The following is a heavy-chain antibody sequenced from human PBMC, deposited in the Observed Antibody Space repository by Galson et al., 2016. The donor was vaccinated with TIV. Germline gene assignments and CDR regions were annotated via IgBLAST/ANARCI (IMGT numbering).Heavy chain of an antibody. CDR2: INNDGGT. CDR1: GLPVSDNY. CDR3: ARARRLCGNECYLHYYYGMDF. J-gene: IGHJ6*02. Sequence: SLRLSCAASGLPVSDNYMTWVRQAPGKGLEWVALINNDGGTIYSDSVKGRFTISRDNSKNMVYLQMNSLRPEDTAVYFCARARRLCGNECYLHYYYGMDFWGRGTTVTVSS. V-gene: IGHV3-66*02. D-gene: IGHD2-21*01.